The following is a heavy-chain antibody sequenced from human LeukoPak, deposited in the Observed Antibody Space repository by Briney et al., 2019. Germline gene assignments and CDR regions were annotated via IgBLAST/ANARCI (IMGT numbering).Heavy chain of an antibody. CDR3: ARQQQQLWYD. CDR2: ITGSGDST. Sequence: GGSLRLSCAASGFTFSNYMMSWIRHVPRKGLEWVSTITGSGDSTYYADSVKGRFTISRDNAKNSLYLQMNSLRAEDTAVYFCARQQQQLWYDWGQGTLVTVSS. V-gene: IGHV3-23*01. CDR1: GFTFSNYM. J-gene: IGHJ4*02. D-gene: IGHD5-18*01.